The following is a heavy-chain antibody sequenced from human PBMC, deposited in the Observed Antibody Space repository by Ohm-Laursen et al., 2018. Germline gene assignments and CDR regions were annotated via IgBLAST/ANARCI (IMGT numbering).Heavy chain of an antibody. CDR2: ISWNSGSI. CDR3: AKDHYYDSSGYKGVFDY. D-gene: IGHD3-22*01. Sequence: SLSLSCAASGFTFDDYAMRWVRQAPGKGLEWVSGISWNSGSIGYADSAKGRFTISRDNAKNSLYLQMNSLRAEDTALYYCAKDHYYDSSGYKGVFDYWGQGTLVTVSS. CDR1: GFTFDDYA. V-gene: IGHV3-9*01. J-gene: IGHJ4*02.